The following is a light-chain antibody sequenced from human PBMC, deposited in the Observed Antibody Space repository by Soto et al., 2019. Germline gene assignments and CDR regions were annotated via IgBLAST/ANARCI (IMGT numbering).Light chain of an antibody. CDR3: QSYDISLSAVV. J-gene: IGLJ2*01. CDR1: SSNLGADYD. V-gene: IGLV1-40*01. Sequence: QSVLTQPPSVSGAPGQRVTISCTGSSSNLGADYDVHWYQQFPGTAPQVLIYANINRPSGVPDRFSASKSGTSASLAITGLQAEDEADYYCQSYDISLSAVVFGGGTKLTVL. CDR2: ANI.